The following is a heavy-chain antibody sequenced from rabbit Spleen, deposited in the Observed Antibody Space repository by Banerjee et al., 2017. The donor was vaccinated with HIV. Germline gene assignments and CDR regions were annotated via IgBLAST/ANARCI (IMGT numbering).Heavy chain of an antibody. CDR2: MYTGNAKT. D-gene: IGHD1-1*01. CDR1: GFSFSVNYD. CDR3: ARDSGSGHYIDVLFSL. J-gene: IGHJ4*01. V-gene: IGHV1S40*01. Sequence: LVESGGGLVQPGASLTLTCTASGFSFSVNYDMCWVRQAPGKGLEWIGCMYTGNAKTYYASWAKGRFTSSKTSSTVDLKMTSLTVADTAAYFCARDSGSGHYIDVLFSLWGPGTLVTVS.